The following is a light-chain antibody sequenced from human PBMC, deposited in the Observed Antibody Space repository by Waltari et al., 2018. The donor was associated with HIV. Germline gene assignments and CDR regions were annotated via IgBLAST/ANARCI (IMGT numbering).Light chain of an antibody. CDR1: SSDVGGYKY. J-gene: IGLJ1*01. Sequence: QSALTQPASVSGSPGQSITISCVGTSSDVGGYKYVSCYQQHPGKAPRLMIYDVSNRPSGVSNRCSGSKSGNTASLTISGLQAEDEADYYCSSYTTSNTPYVFGTGTKVTVL. V-gene: IGLV2-14*03. CDR3: SSYTTSNTPYV. CDR2: DVS.